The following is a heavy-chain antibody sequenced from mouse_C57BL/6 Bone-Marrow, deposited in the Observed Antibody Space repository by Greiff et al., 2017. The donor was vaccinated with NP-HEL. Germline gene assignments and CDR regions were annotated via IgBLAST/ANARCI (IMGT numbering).Heavy chain of an antibody. V-gene: IGHV1-19*01. D-gene: IGHD1-1*01. Sequence: EVQLQQSGPVLVKPGASVKMSCKASGYTFTDYYMNWVKQSHGKSLEWIGVINPYNGGTSYNQKFKGKATLTVDKSSSTAYMELNSLTSEDSAVYYCARRGTVVAQVGYWYFDVWGTGTTVTVAS. J-gene: IGHJ1*03. CDR1: GYTFTDYY. CDR2: INPYNGGT. CDR3: ARRGTVVAQVGYWYFDV.